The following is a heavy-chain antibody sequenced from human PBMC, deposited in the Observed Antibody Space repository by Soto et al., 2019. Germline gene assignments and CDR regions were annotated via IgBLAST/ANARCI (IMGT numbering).Heavy chain of an antibody. CDR2: IYYSGST. Sequence: SETLSLTCTVSGGSISSSSYYWGWIRQPPGKGLEWIGSIYYSGSTYYNPSLKSRVTISVDTSKNQFSLKLSSVTAADTAVYYCARPKGYSYGPVDYWGQGTRVTVSS. V-gene: IGHV4-39*01. D-gene: IGHD5-18*01. CDR1: GGSISSSSYY. CDR3: ARPKGYSYGPVDY. J-gene: IGHJ4*02.